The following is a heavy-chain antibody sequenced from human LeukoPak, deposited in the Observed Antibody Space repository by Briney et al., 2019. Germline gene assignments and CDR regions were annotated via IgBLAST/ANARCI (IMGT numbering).Heavy chain of an antibody. Sequence: SETLSLTCTVSGGSISSRSYYWGWIRQPPGKGLVWIGKISDSGNSYYSPSLRSRVTISIDTSKNQFSLKLSSVTAADTAVYYCARRDSYGYYFDYWGQGTLVTVSS. V-gene: IGHV4-39*01. D-gene: IGHD5-18*01. CDR2: ISDSGNS. J-gene: IGHJ4*02. CDR1: GGSISSRSYY. CDR3: ARRDSYGYYFDY.